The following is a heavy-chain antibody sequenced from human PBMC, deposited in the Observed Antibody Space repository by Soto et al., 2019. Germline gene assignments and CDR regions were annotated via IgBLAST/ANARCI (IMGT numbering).Heavy chain of an antibody. D-gene: IGHD2-2*01. CDR2: ISGSGGST. CDR1: GFTFSSYA. Sequence: GGSLRLSCAASGFTFSSYAMSWVRQAPGKGLEWVSAISGSGGSTYYADSVTGRFTISRDNSKNTLYLQMNSLRAEDTAVYYCAKGGDSVVVPAAMPEWFDPGGQGNLVTVSS. CDR3: AKGGDSVVVPAAMPEWFDP. J-gene: IGHJ5*02. V-gene: IGHV3-23*01.